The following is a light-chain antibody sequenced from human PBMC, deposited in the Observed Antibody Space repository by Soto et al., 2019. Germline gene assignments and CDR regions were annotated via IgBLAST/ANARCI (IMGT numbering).Light chain of an antibody. Sequence: DIQMTQSPSSLSASVGDTVTITFRASQGISNYLAWYQQKPGKVPKLLIYAASTLQSGVPSRLSGSGSCTDFTCTISSLQPEDVATYYCEKDNSSPPYFGGGTKVEL. CDR2: AAS. CDR1: QGISNY. J-gene: IGKJ4*01. CDR3: EKDNSSPPY. V-gene: IGKV1-27*01.